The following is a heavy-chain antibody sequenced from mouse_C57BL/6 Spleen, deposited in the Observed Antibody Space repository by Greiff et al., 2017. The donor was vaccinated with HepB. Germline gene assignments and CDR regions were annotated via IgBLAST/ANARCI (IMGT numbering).Heavy chain of an antibody. CDR1: GYTFTSYW. J-gene: IGHJ4*01. D-gene: IGHD1-1*02. CDR3: ARPINYDGMDY. V-gene: IGHV1-55*01. Sequence: QVQLQQPGAELVKPGASVKMSCKASGYTFTSYWMTWVKQRPGQGLEWIGDIYPGSGSTNYNEKFKSKATLTVDTSSSTAYMQLSSLTSEDSAVYYCARPINYDGMDYWGQGTSVTVSS. CDR2: IYPGSGST.